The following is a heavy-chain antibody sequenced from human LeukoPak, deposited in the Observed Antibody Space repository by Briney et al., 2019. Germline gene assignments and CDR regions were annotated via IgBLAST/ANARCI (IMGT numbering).Heavy chain of an antibody. CDR3: ARGAHFWTAYYAGGWFDP. Sequence: GGSLRLSCAASGFTFSSYGMHWVRQAPGKGLEWVAVISYDGSTKYYAVSVKGRFTISRDHSNDTLYLQMNSLRGDDTAVYYCARGAHFWTAYYAGGWFDPWGQGTLVTVSS. V-gene: IGHV3-30*03. CDR2: ISYDGSTK. J-gene: IGHJ5*02. CDR1: GFTFSSYG. D-gene: IGHD3/OR15-3a*01.